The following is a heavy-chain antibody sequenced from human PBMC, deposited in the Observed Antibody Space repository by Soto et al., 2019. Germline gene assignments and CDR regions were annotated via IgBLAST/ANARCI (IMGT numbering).Heavy chain of an antibody. CDR1: GFTVSTYG. V-gene: IGHV3-23*01. D-gene: IGHD1-1*01. Sequence: EVQLLESGGGLVQPGGSLRLSCAASGFTVSTYGVTWVRQAPGKGLEWVSGFTGVIGTTHYADSVKGRFIITRDNSNNTVYLQMNSLRVEDTAVYYCARWNGYGDYWGRGTLVTVS. J-gene: IGHJ4*02. CDR3: ARWNGYGDY. CDR2: FTGVIGTT.